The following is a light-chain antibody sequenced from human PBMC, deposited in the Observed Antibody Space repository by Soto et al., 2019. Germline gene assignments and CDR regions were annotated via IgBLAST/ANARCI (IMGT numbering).Light chain of an antibody. CDR1: NNDVGAYNY. CDR3: SSYTSSSTLL. V-gene: IGLV2-14*01. CDR2: EVS. Sequence: QSALTQPASVSGSPGQSIAISCTGTNNDVGAYNYVSWYQRHPGKAPKLMIYEVSNRPSGVSNRFSGSKSGNTASLTISGLQDEDEADYYCSSYTSSSTLLFGGGTKLTVL. J-gene: IGLJ2*01.